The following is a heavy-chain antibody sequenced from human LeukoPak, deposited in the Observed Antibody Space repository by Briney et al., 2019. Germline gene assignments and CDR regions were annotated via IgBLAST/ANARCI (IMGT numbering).Heavy chain of an antibody. J-gene: IGHJ5*02. CDR3: ARPSGVRGNWFDL. Sequence: GGSLRLSCAGSGFTFRDYWMHWVRQAPGKGLVWVSRIESDGSTTRYADSVKGRFTISRDNAKNTMYLQMNSLRAEDTAVYFCARPSGVRGNWFDLWGQGTLVTVSS. V-gene: IGHV3-74*01. CDR1: GFTFRDYW. D-gene: IGHD3-10*01. CDR2: IESDGSTT.